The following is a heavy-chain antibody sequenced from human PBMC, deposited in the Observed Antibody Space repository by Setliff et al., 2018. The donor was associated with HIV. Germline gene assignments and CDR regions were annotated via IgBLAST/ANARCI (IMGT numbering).Heavy chain of an antibody. CDR2: VDPEDGET. CDR1: GYTFTNYF. Sequence: ASVKVSCKASGYTFTNYFMHWVRQAPGEGLEWVGRVDPEDGETRYAMKFQGSVTIGADTSTDTTYLSLTSLRSQDTAVYDCATVRIVGATEFDYWGQGTVVTVSS. J-gene: IGHJ4*02. V-gene: IGHV1-69-2*01. D-gene: IGHD1-26*01. CDR3: ATVRIVGATEFDY.